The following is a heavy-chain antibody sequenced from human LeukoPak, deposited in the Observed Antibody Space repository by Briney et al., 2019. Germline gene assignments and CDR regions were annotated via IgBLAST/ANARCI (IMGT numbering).Heavy chain of an antibody. J-gene: IGHJ4*02. Sequence: HGESLKISCKGSGYSFTSYWIGWVRQMPGKGLEWMGIIYPGDSDARYSPSFQGQVTISADKSISTAYLQWSSLKASDTAMYYCARTSGSYEPAPFDYWGQGTLATVSS. D-gene: IGHD1-26*01. CDR1: GYSFTSYW. V-gene: IGHV5-51*01. CDR3: ARTSGSYEPAPFDY. CDR2: IYPGDSDA.